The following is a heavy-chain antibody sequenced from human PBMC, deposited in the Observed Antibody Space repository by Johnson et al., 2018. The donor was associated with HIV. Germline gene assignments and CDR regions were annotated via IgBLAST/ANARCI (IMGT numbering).Heavy chain of an antibody. V-gene: IGHV3-66*02. CDR1: GFTVSSNY. CDR2: IYSGCST. J-gene: IGHJ3*02. Sequence: VQVVESGGGVVRPGGSLRLSCAASGFTVSSNYMSWVRQAPGKGLEWVSVIYSGCSTYYADSVKGRFTISRDNSKNTLYLQMNSLRAEDTAVYYCARVEAAAGLAFDIWGQGTMVTVSS. D-gene: IGHD6-13*01. CDR3: ARVEAAAGLAFDI.